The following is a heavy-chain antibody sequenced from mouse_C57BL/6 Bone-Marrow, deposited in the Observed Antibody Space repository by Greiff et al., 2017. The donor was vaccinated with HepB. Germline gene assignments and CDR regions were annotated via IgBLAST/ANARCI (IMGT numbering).Heavy chain of an antibody. J-gene: IGHJ3*01. V-gene: IGHV14-4*01. CDR2: IDPENGDT. D-gene: IGHD2-4*01. Sequence: EVQLQQSGAELVRPGASVKLSCTASGFNIKDDYMHWVKQRPEQGLEWIGWIDPENGDTEYASKFQGKATITADTSSNTAYLQLSSLTSEDTAVYYCTTHYDYDAFAYWGQGTLVTVSA. CDR1: GFNIKDDY. CDR3: TTHYDYDAFAY.